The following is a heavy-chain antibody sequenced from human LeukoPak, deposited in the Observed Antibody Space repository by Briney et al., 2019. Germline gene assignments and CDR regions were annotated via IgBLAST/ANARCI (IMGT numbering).Heavy chain of an antibody. J-gene: IGHJ4*02. CDR3: ASRSFNDYSTYYFDY. Sequence: ASVTVSCKASGYTFTGYYMHWVRQAPGQGLEWMGWVNPNSGGTNYAQKFQGRVTMTRDTSISTAYMELSRLRSDDTAVYYCASRSFNDYSTYYFDYWGQGTLVTVSS. CDR1: GYTFTGYY. V-gene: IGHV1-2*02. D-gene: IGHD4-4*01. CDR2: VNPNSGGT.